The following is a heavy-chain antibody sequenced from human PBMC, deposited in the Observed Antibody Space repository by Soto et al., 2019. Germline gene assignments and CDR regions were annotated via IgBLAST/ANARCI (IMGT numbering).Heavy chain of an antibody. D-gene: IGHD4-17*01. CDR3: ARGVTTVNHYYYYGMDV. Sequence: QVQLQASCPGLVKPSETLSLPCTVSGGSISSYYWSWIRQPPGKGLEWIGYSYYSGSTNYNPSLNSRVTISVDTSKNQFSLKLSSVTAADTAVYYCARGVTTVNHYYYYGMDVWGQGTTVTVSS. CDR1: GGSISSYY. V-gene: IGHV4-59*01. J-gene: IGHJ6*02. CDR2: SYYSGST.